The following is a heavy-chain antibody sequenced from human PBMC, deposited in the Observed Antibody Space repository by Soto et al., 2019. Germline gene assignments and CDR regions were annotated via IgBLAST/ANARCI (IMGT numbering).Heavy chain of an antibody. Sequence: LSLTCAVSGGSISSPGYSWNWIRQPPGKGLEWIGYIYHSGSTYYNPSVKSRVTISVDKSKNQFSLKLTSVTAADTAVYYCARGRFLDPFDYWGQGTRVTVSS. CDR2: IYHSGST. J-gene: IGHJ4*02. CDR1: GGSISSPGYS. V-gene: IGHV4-30-2*01. D-gene: IGHD3-3*01. CDR3: ARGRFLDPFDY.